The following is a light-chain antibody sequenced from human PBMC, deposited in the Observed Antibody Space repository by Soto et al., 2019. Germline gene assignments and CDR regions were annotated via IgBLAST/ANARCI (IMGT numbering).Light chain of an antibody. CDR3: AAWDDSLSGRV. J-gene: IGLJ3*02. Sequence: QSVVTQPPSASGTPGQRVTISCSGSSSNIGSHYVYWYQQLPGTAPKLLIYRNNQRPSGVPDRFSGSKSVTSASLAISGLRSEDEADYYCAAWDDSLSGRVFGGGTKLTVL. CDR1: SSNIGSHY. CDR2: RNN. V-gene: IGLV1-47*01.